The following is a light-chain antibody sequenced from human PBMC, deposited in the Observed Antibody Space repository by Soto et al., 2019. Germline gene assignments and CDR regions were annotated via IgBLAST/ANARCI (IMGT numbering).Light chain of an antibody. J-gene: IGLJ1*01. Sequence: QSVLTQPPSTSGTPGQRVTISCSGSSSNIGSNTVTWYQQLPGTAPKLLIYSDNQQPSGVPDRISGSKSGTSASLAISGLQSEDEADYYCATWDASLTGSYDFGTGTKLTVL. V-gene: IGLV1-44*01. CDR2: SDN. CDR3: ATWDASLTGSYD. CDR1: SSNIGSNT.